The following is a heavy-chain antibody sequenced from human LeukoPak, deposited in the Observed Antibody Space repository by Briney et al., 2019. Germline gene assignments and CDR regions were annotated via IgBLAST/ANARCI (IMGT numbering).Heavy chain of an antibody. CDR3: AREVVTAMTDAFDI. J-gene: IGHJ3*02. Sequence: SVKGRFTISRDNPKNTLYLQMSSLRVEDTAVYYCAREVVTAMTDAFDIWGQGTLVTVSS. V-gene: IGHV3-53*01. D-gene: IGHD2-21*02.